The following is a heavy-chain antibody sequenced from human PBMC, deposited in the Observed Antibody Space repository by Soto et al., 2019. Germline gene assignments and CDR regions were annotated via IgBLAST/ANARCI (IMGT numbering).Heavy chain of an antibody. CDR3: ARDRGYSGYDLVNWCDR. Sequence: ASVKVSCKTSVYTFTSYGISWVRQAPGQGLEWMRWISAYNGNTNYAQKLQGRVTMTTDTSTSTAYMELRSLSSDDTAVYYCARDRGYSGYDLVNWCDRWRQGTLVTVSS. V-gene: IGHV1-18*01. CDR1: VYTFTSYG. CDR2: ISAYNGNT. J-gene: IGHJ5*02. D-gene: IGHD5-12*01.